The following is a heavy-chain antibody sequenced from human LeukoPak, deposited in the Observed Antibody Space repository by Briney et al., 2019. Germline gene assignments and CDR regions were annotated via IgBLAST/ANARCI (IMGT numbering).Heavy chain of an antibody. V-gene: IGHV4-34*01. D-gene: IGHD6-19*01. CDR3: ARVRHSYSSGWYADHYFDY. Sequence: SETLSLTCAVYGGSFSGYYWSWIRQPPGKGLAWIGEINHSGSTNYNPSLKSRVTISVDTSKNQFSLKLSSVTAADTAVYYCARVRHSYSSGWYADHYFDYWGQGTLVTVSS. CDR2: INHSGST. J-gene: IGHJ4*02. CDR1: GGSFSGYY.